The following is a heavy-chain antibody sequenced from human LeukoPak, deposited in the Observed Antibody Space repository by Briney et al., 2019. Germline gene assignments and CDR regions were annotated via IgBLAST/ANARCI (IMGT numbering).Heavy chain of an antibody. D-gene: IGHD2-8*01. CDR2: ISYIGST. CDR1: DASISGHY. J-gene: IGHJ3*02. Sequence: SETLSLTCTVSDASISGHYLTWIRQPPGKGLEWIGYISYIGSTNYNPSLKSRVTISVDTPKNQFSLKLSSVTAADTAVYYCARDQISMNAFDMWGQGTMVTVSS. CDR3: ARDQISMNAFDM. V-gene: IGHV4-59*11.